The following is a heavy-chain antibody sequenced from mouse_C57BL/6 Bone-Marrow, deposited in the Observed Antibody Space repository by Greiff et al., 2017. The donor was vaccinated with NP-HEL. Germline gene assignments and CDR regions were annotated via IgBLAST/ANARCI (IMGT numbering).Heavy chain of an antibody. V-gene: IGHV5-9-1*02. CDR2: ISSGGDYI. D-gene: IGHD1-1*01. Sequence: EVMLVESGEGLVKPGGSLKLSCAASGFTFSSYAMSWVRQTPEKRLEWVAYISSGGDYIYYADTVKGRFTISRDNARNTLYLQMSSLKSEDTAMYYCTRAPYYYGSSAYYFDYWGQGTTLTVSS. J-gene: IGHJ2*01. CDR3: TRAPYYYGSSAYYFDY. CDR1: GFTFSSYA.